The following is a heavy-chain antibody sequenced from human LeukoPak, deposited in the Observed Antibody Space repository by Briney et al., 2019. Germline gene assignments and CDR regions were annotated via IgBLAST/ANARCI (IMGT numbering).Heavy chain of an antibody. J-gene: IGHJ6*02. V-gene: IGHV3-23*01. D-gene: IGHD3-3*01. Sequence: GGSLRLSCAASGFTFSSYGMHWVRQAPGKGLEWVSTISGSGGSTYYADSVKGRFTISRDNSKNTLYLQMNSLRAEGTAVYYCARGTYYDFWSGLTYYYYGMDVWGQGTTVTVSS. CDR3: ARGTYYDFWSGLTYYYYGMDV. CDR2: ISGSGGST. CDR1: GFTFSSYG.